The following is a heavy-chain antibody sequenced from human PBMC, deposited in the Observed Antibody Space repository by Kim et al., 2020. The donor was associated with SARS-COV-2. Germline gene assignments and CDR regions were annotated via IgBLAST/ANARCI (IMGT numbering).Heavy chain of an antibody. J-gene: IGHJ4*02. D-gene: IGHD6-6*01. V-gene: IGHV3-9*01. Sequence: ADSVKGLFTISRDNAKNSLYLQMNSLRAEDTALYYCAKGARYSSSGLFDYWGQGTLVTVSS. CDR3: AKGARYSSSGLFDY.